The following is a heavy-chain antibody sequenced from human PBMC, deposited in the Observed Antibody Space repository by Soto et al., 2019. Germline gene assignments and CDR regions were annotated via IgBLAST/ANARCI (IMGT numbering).Heavy chain of an antibody. CDR3: ARLGDYGSGSY. CDR2: ISGGGTTT. D-gene: IGHD3-10*01. Sequence: EVHLVESGGDLVQPGGSLRLSCAASGFSFSSFSMNWVRQAPGKGLEWVSYISGGGTTTYYADSVKGRFTISRDDAKKSLHLQMNSLQAEDTAVYYCARLGDYGSGSYWGQGTLVTVSS. J-gene: IGHJ4*02. CDR1: GFSFSSFS. V-gene: IGHV3-48*04.